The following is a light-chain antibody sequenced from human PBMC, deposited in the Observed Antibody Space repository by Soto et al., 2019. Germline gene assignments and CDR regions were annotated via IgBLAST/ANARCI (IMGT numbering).Light chain of an antibody. Sequence: QSALPQPASVSGSPGQSITISCTGTSSDVGGYNYVSWYQHHPGKAPKLMIYDVSNRPSGVSNRFSGSKSGNTASLTISGLQAEDEADYYCSSYTSSSTLYGFGTGTKLTVL. CDR3: SSYTSSSTLYG. CDR1: SSDVGGYNY. CDR2: DVS. V-gene: IGLV2-14*03. J-gene: IGLJ1*01.